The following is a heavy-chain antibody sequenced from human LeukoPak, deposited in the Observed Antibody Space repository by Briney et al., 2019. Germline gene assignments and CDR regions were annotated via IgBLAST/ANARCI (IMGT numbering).Heavy chain of an antibody. D-gene: IGHD4-23*01. CDR2: INPSGGST. V-gene: IGHV1-46*01. Sequence: VASVKVSCKASGGTFSSYAISWVRQAPGQGLEWMGIINPSGGSTSYAQKFQGRVTMTRDMPTSTDYMELSSLRSEDTAVYYCARDNSVEDTAWWFDPWGQGTLVTVSS. CDR1: GGTFSSYA. CDR3: ARDNSVEDTAWWFDP. J-gene: IGHJ5*02.